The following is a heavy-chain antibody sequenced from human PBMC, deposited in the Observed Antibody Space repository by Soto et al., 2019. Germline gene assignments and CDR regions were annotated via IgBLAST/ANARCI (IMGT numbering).Heavy chain of an antibody. D-gene: IGHD4-17*01. J-gene: IGHJ1*01. V-gene: IGHV3-30*18. CDR1: RFTFSSYG. CDR3: AKDPLEDYGALGYFQH. Sequence: GGSLRLSCAASRFTFSSYGMYWVRQAPGKGLEWVAVISYDGSNKYYADSVKGRFTISRDNSKNTLYLQMNSLRAEDTAVYYCAKDPLEDYGALGYFQHWGQGTLVTVSS. CDR2: ISYDGSNK.